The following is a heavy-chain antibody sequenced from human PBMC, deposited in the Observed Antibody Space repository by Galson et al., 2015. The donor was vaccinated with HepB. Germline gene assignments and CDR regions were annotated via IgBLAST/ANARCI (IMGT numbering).Heavy chain of an antibody. J-gene: IGHJ4*02. CDR3: ARGGRLQYPYDY. Sequence: SLRLSCAASGFAVGSTYMSWVRQAPGKGLEWVSVIYDGGSANYADSVEGRFTISTDNSRNTLYLQMNSLRVEDTAVYYCARGGRLQYPYDYWGQGTLVTVSS. V-gene: IGHV3-53*01. D-gene: IGHD5-24*01. CDR1: GFAVGSTY. CDR2: IYDGGSA.